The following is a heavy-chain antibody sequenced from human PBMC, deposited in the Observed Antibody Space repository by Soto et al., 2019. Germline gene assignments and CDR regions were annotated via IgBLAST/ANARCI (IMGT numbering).Heavy chain of an antibody. D-gene: IGHD1-26*01. CDR1: GFTFRLYS. J-gene: IGHJ4*01. Sequence: GGSLRLSCAASGFTFRLYSLNWVRQAPGKGLEWVSSISDNGKYIYYADSVKGRFTISRDNAKNSLYLQMNSLRAEDTAVYYCARAVENGKHSYVYCGHGTLVTVSS. CDR3: ARAVENGKHSYVY. CDR2: ISDNGKYI. V-gene: IGHV3-21*01.